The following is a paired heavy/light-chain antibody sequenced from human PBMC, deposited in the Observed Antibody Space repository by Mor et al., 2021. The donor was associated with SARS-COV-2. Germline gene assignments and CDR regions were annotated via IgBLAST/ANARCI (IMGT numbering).Heavy chain of an antibody. D-gene: IGHD3-3*01. CDR1: GGTFRTYV. CDR3: ARGEGYDFWGGRSIDPHPNWFDP. V-gene: IGHV1-69*01. CDR2: INPIFGTT. Sequence: QVQLVQSGAEVKKPGSSVKVSCKASGGTFRTYVITWVRQAPGQGLEWMGGINPIFGTTNYAQKFQGRVTITADESTSTGYMELSSLRSEDTAVYYCARGEGYDFWGGRSIDPHPNWFDPWGQGTLVTVSS. J-gene: IGHJ5*02.
Light chain of an antibody. Sequence: DIQMTQSPSSLSASVGDRVTITCRASQTISNYLNWYQQKPGKAPKLLIYGASSLQSGVPSRFSGSGSGTDFTLTISSLQPEDFAAYYCQQTYNSPPTFGQGTKLEIK. J-gene: IGKJ2*01. CDR2: GAS. V-gene: IGKV1-39*01. CDR3: QQTYNSPPT. CDR1: QTISNY.